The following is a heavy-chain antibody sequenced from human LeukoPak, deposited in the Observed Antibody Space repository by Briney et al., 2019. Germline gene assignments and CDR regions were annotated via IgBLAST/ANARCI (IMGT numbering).Heavy chain of an antibody. CDR3: ATGRMHDYGDYRTLGAFDI. V-gene: IGHV1-46*01. CDR2: INPSGGST. Sequence: ASVKVSCKASGYTFTSYYMHWVRQAPGQGLEWMGIINPSGGSTSYAQKFQGRVTMTRDTSTSTVYMELSSLRSEDTAVYYCATGRMHDYGDYRTLGAFDIWGQGTMVTVSS. CDR1: GYTFTSYY. D-gene: IGHD4-17*01. J-gene: IGHJ3*02.